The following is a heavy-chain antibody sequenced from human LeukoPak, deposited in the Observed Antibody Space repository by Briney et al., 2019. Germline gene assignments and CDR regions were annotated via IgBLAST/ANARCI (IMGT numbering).Heavy chain of an antibody. CDR3: AREVALVGGRTSVGEIDY. V-gene: IGHV3-21*01. Sequence: KPGGSLRLSCAASGFTFSSYSMNWVRQAPGKGLDWASSIIIISSYIYYADSVKGRFTISRDNAKNSLYLQMNSLRAEDTAVYYCAREVALVGGRTSVGEIDYWGQGTLVTVSS. CDR1: GFTFSSYS. CDR2: IIIISSYI. D-gene: IGHD4-23*01. J-gene: IGHJ4*02.